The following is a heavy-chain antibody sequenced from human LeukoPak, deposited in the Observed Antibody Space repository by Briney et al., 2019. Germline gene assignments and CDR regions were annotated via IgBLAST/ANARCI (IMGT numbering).Heavy chain of an antibody. CDR3: ARTAMVPAAMHTWCFDL. V-gene: IGHV4-59*01. J-gene: IGHJ2*01. D-gene: IGHD2-2*01. CDR1: GGSISSNC. CDR2: IYYSGST. Sequence: SETLSLTCTVSGGSISSNCWSWIRQPPGKGLECIGYIYYSGSTNYNPSLKSRITISVDTSKNQFSLKLSSVTAADTAMYYCARTAMVPAAMHTWCFDLWGRGTLVTVSS.